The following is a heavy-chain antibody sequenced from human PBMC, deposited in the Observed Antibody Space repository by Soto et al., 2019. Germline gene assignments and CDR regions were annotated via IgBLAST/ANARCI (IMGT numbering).Heavy chain of an antibody. V-gene: IGHV1-3*01. Sequence: ASLKVSCQASGYTFTSYAMHWVRQAPGQRLEWMGWINDANGNTKYSQKFQGRVTITRDTSASTAYMELSSLRSEDTAVYYCASEILGYYYYYGMDVWGQGTTVTVSS. CDR2: INDANGNT. J-gene: IGHJ6*02. CDR1: GYTFTSYA. CDR3: ASEILGYYYYYGMDV. D-gene: IGHD2-15*01.